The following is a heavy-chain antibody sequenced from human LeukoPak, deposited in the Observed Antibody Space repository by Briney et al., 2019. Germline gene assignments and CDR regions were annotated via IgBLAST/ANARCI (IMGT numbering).Heavy chain of an antibody. CDR1: GGSFSGYY. D-gene: IGHD4-17*01. V-gene: IGHV4-34*01. CDR3: ARARTVTTRTNDAFDI. J-gene: IGHJ3*02. Sequence: PSETLSLTCAVYGGSFSGYYWSWIRQPPGKGLEWIGEINHSGSTNYNPSLKSRVTISVDTSKNQFSLKLSSVTAADTAVYYCARARTVTTRTNDAFDIWGQGTMVTVSS. CDR2: INHSGST.